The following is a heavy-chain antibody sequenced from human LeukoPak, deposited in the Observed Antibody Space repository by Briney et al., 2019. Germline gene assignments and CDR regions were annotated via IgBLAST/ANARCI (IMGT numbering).Heavy chain of an antibody. CDR2: IWYDGSNK. V-gene: IGHV3-33*01. J-gene: IGHJ4*02. CDR1: GFTFSRYG. Sequence: GGSLRLSCAASGFTFSRYGMHWVRQAPGKGLEWVAVIWYDGSNKYYADSVKGRFTISRDNSKKTLYLQMNSLRAEDTAVYYCARFAGYSSSWPLDYWGQGTLVTVSS. CDR3: ARFAGYSSSWPLDY. D-gene: IGHD6-13*01.